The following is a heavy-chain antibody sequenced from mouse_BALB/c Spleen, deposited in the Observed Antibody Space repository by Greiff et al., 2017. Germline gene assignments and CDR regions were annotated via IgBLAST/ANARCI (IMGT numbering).Heavy chain of an antibody. J-gene: IGHJ4*01. D-gene: IGHD1-2*01. V-gene: IGHV4-1*02. CDR2: INPDSSTI. Sequence: EVMLVESGGGLVQPGGSLKLSCAASGFDFSRYWMSWVRQAPGKGLEWIGEINPDSSTINYTPSLKDKFIISRDNAKNTLYLQMSKVRSEDTALYYCARLLRLPHYYAMDYWGQGTSVTVSS. CDR1: GFDFSRYW. CDR3: ARLLRLPHYYAMDY.